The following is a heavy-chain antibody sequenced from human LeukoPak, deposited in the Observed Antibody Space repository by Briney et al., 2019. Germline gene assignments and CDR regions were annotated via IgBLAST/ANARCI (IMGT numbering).Heavy chain of an antibody. CDR2: IKEDGSEK. CDR1: GFIFSTYW. V-gene: IGHV3-7*01. J-gene: IGHJ4*02. D-gene: IGHD3-22*01. CDR3: ARRGLRENYYDISAFDY. Sequence: GGSLRLSCAASGFIFSTYWMSWVRQAPGKGLEWVANIKEDGSEKYYVDSVKGRFTISRDNAKDSLFLQMSSLRAEDTAVYYCARRGLRENYYDISAFDYWGQGTLVTVSS.